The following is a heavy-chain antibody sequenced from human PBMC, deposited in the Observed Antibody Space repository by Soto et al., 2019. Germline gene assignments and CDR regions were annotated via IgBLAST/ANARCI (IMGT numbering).Heavy chain of an antibody. CDR1: GDTFSAYY. CDR3: ARGGTFAYDTSGYSVY. V-gene: IGHV1-2*02. J-gene: IGHJ4*02. Sequence: ASVKVSGKTSGDTFSAYYMHCVRQAPGQGLEWMGWINPKSGGTLYAQKFQGRVTMTRDTSISTAYMELSRLRSDDTAVYYCARGGTFAYDTSGYSVYWGQGTLVTVSS. CDR2: INPKSGGT. D-gene: IGHD3-22*01.